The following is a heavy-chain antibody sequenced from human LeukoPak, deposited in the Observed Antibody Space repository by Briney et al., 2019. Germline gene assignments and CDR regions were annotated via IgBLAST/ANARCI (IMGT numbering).Heavy chain of an antibody. CDR2: ISWDGGST. Sequence: GGSLRLSCAASGFTFVDYAMHWVRQAPGKGLEWVSLISWDGGSTYYADSVKGRFTISRDNSKNSLYLQMNSLRAEDTALYYCAKDTGGTSGSSSYFDYWGQGTLVTVSS. D-gene: IGHD3-3*01. CDR3: AKDTGGTSGSSSYFDY. V-gene: IGHV3-43D*03. J-gene: IGHJ4*02. CDR1: GFTFVDYA.